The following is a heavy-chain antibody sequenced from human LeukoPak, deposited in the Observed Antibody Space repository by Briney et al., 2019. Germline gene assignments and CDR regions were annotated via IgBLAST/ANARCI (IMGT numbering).Heavy chain of an antibody. CDR2: INHSGST. J-gene: IGHJ6*02. Sequence: SETLSLTCAVYGGSFSGYYWSWIRQPPGKGLEWIGEINHSGSTNYNPSLKSRVTISVDTSKNQFSLKLSSVTAADTAVYYCARSPPHYYDSSGYYSPYYYYGMDVWGQGTTVTVSS. D-gene: IGHD3-22*01. V-gene: IGHV4-34*01. CDR1: GGSFSGYY. CDR3: ARSPPHYYDSSGYYSPYYYYGMDV.